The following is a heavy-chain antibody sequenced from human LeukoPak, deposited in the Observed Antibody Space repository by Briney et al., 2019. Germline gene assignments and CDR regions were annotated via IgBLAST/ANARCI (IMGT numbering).Heavy chain of an antibody. V-gene: IGHV2-70*04. CDR3: ARTNLQYYYDSSGYWFDP. CDR1: GFSLSTSGMR. D-gene: IGHD3-22*01. J-gene: IGHJ5*02. CDR2: IDWDDDK. Sequence: SGPTLVNPTQTLTLTCTFSGFSLSTSGMRVSWIRQPPGKALEWLALIDWDDDKFYSTSLKTRLTISKDTSKNQVVLTMTNMDPVDTATYYCARTNLQYYYDSSGYWFDPWGQGTLVTVSS.